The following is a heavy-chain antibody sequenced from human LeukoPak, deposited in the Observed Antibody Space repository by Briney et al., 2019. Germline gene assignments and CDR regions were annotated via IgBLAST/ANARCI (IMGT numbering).Heavy chain of an antibody. CDR1: GFTFSSYS. Sequence: PGGSLRLSCAASGFTFSSYSMNWVRQAPGKGLEWVSSISSSSSYIYYADSVKGRFTISRDNAKNSLYLQMNSLRAEDTAVYYCARERSRTNDAFDIWGQGTMVTVSS. D-gene: IGHD1-14*01. CDR3: ARERSRTNDAFDI. CDR2: ISSSSSYI. J-gene: IGHJ3*02. V-gene: IGHV3-21*01.